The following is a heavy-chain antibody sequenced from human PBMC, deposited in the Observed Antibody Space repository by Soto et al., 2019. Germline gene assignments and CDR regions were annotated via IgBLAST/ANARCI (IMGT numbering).Heavy chain of an antibody. CDR3: ARGVRLTGYYTAYDY. J-gene: IGHJ4*02. CDR1: GYTFTSYD. V-gene: IGHV1-8*01. Sequence: ASVKVSCKASGYTFTSYDINWVRQATGQGLEWMGWMNPNSGNTGYAQKFQGRVTMTRNTSRSTAHMELSSLRSEDTAVYYCARGVRLTGYYTAYDYWGQGTLVTVSS. D-gene: IGHD3-9*01. CDR2: MNPNSGNT.